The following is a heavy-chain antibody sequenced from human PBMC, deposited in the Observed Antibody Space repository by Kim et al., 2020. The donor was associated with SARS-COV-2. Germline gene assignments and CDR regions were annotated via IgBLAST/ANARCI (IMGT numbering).Heavy chain of an antibody. CDR2: IKQDGSEK. Sequence: GGSLRLSCAASGFTFTTYWMNWVRQAPGKGLEWVASIKQDGSEKYYVDSVKGRFTISRDNAKNSLYLQMNSLRAEDTALYYCARVRGLDYWGQGTLVTVSS. CDR3: ARVRGLDY. CDR1: GFTFTTYW. V-gene: IGHV3-7*03. J-gene: IGHJ4*02.